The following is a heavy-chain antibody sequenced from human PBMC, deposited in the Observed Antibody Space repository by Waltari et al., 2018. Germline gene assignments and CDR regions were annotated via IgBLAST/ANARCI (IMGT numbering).Heavy chain of an antibody. CDR1: GFNFISYA. CDR2: ISDRCVIT. D-gene: IGHD3-22*01. Sequence: EEHLLESGGGLAQPGGSLRLSCAASGFNFISYAMSWVRQAPGKGLEWVSGISDRCVITKYADSVKGRFTVSRDNSKNTVFLHLNSLRAEDTAIYYCARHLYSIDYLELAKWGQGTLVTVSS. J-gene: IGHJ4*02. V-gene: IGHV3-23*01. CDR3: ARHLYSIDYLELAK.